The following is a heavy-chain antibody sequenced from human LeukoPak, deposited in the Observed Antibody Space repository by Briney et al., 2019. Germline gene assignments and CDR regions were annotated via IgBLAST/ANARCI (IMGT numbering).Heavy chain of an antibody. CDR3: ARDRPIAVAGTSDY. V-gene: IGHV3-21*01. J-gene: IGHJ4*02. Sequence: GGSLRLSCAASGFTFSSYSMNWVRQAPGKGLEWVSSISSSSSYIYYADSVKGRFTISRDNAKNSLYLQMNSLRAEDTAVYYCARDRPIAVAGTSDYWGQGTLVTVSS. D-gene: IGHD6-19*01. CDR1: GFTFSSYS. CDR2: ISSSSSYI.